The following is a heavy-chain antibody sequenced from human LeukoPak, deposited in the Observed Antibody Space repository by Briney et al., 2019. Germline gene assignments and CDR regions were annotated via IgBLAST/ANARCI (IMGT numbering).Heavy chain of an antibody. Sequence: GGSLRLSCAASGFTVSSNYMSWVRQAPGKGLELVSVIYSGGSTYYADSVKGRFTISRDNSKNTLYLQMNSLRAEDTAVYYCAKENYGDPQFDYWGQGTLVTVSS. J-gene: IGHJ4*02. V-gene: IGHV3-66*01. D-gene: IGHD4-17*01. CDR2: IYSGGST. CDR1: GFTVSSNY. CDR3: AKENYGDPQFDY.